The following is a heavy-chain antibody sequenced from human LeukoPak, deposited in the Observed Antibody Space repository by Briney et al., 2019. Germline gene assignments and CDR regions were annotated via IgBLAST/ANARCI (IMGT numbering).Heavy chain of an antibody. CDR3: ARDRGYSYGYYYGMDV. D-gene: IGHD5-18*01. CDR1: GGSFSGYY. CDR2: IDHFQST. Sequence: SETLSLTCAVFGGSFSGYYWSWIRQPPGKGLEWIGDIDHFQSTNYNPSLKSRVTISVDTSKNQFSLKLSSATAADTAVYYCARDRGYSYGYYYGMDVWGQGTTVTVSS. J-gene: IGHJ6*02. V-gene: IGHV4-34*01.